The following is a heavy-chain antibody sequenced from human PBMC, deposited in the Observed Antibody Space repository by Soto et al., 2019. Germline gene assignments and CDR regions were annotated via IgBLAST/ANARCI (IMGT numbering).Heavy chain of an antibody. CDR1: GDSVSSNSAA. Sequence: SQTLSLTGAISGDSVSSNSAAWNWIRQSPSRGLEWLGRTYYRSKWYNDYAVSVKSRITINPDTSKNQFSLQLNSVTPEDTAVYYCARDPYGSGSYYDYYYGMDVWGQGTTVTVSS. V-gene: IGHV6-1*01. D-gene: IGHD3-10*01. CDR2: TYYRSKWYN. CDR3: ARDPYGSGSYYDYYYGMDV. J-gene: IGHJ6*02.